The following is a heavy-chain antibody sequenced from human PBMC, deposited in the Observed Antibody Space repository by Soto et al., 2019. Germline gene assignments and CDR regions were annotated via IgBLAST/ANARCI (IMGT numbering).Heavy chain of an antibody. CDR3: ARVSGSYYYGMDV. J-gene: IGHJ6*02. CDR1: GGSFSGYY. Sequence: SETLSLTCAVYGGSFSGYYWTWIRQPPGTGLEWIGEIYHSGSTNYNPSLKSRVTISVDKSKNQFSLKLSSVTAADTAVYYCARVSGSYYYGMDVWGQGTTVTVSS. D-gene: IGHD1-26*01. V-gene: IGHV4-34*01. CDR2: IYHSGST.